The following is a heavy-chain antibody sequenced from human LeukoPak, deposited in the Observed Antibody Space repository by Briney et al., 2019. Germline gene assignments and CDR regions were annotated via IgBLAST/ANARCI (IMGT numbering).Heavy chain of an antibody. V-gene: IGHV3-7*01. CDR2: IKQDGSET. Sequence: GGSLRLSCAASRFTLSNYWMSWVRQAPGKGLEWVANIKQDGSETYYVDSVKGRFTISRDNAKNSLYLQMNSLRAEDTAVYYCARASETYYYGSGSYLRDGIDCWGQGTLVTVSS. CDR3: ARASETYYYGSGSYLRDGIDC. CDR1: RFTLSNYW. J-gene: IGHJ4*02. D-gene: IGHD3-10*01.